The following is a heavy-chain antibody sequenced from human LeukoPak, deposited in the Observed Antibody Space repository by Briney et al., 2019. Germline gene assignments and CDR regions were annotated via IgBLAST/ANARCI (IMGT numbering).Heavy chain of an antibody. CDR2: ISSSSSYI. Sequence: GRSLRLSCAASGFTFSSYSMTWVRQAPGKGLEWVSSISSSSSYIYYADSVKGRFTISRDNAKNSLYLQMNSLRAEDTAVYYCARAVAGSYYYYGMDVWGQGTTVTVSS. J-gene: IGHJ6*02. CDR3: ARAVAGSYYYYGMDV. D-gene: IGHD6-19*01. CDR1: GFTFSSYS. V-gene: IGHV3-21*01.